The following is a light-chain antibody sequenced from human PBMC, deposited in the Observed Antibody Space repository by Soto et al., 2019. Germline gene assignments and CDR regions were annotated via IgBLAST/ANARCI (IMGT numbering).Light chain of an antibody. J-gene: IGLJ2*01. CDR3: LLHYGDAVV. CDR2: DTS. CDR1: TGAVTSGYY. V-gene: IGLV7-43*01. Sequence: QAVVTQEPPLTVSPGGTVTLTCSSSTGAVTSGYYPNWFQQKPGQAPRALIYDTSNKHSWTPARFSGSLLGDKAALTLSGVQPEDEAEYYCLLHYGDAVVFGGGTKLTVL.